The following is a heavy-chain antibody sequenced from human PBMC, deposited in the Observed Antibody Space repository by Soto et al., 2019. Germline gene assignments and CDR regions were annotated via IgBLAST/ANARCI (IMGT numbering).Heavy chain of an antibody. CDR3: ARDPPYDFWYYMDV. V-gene: IGHV3-11*01. CDR2: ISSSGSTI. D-gene: IGHD3-3*01. CDR1: GFTFSDYY. Sequence: GGSLRLSCAASGFTFSDYYMSWIRQAPGKGLEWVSYISSSGSTIYYADSVKGRFTISRDNAKNSLYLQMNSLRAEDTAVYYCARDPPYDFWYYMDVWGKGTTVTVSS. J-gene: IGHJ6*03.